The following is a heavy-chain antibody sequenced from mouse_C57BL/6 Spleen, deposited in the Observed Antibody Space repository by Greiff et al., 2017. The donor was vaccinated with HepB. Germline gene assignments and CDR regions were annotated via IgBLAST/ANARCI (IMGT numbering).Heavy chain of an antibody. CDR1: GYSFTDYN. CDR3: ASNYYGSSYYAMDY. V-gene: IGHV1-39*01. J-gene: IGHJ4*01. CDR2: INPNYGTT. D-gene: IGHD1-1*01. Sequence: EVKLMESGPELVKPGASVKISCKASGYSFTDYNMNWVKQSNGKSLEWIGVINPNYGTTSYNQKFKGKATLTVDQSSSTAYMQLNSLTSEDSAVYYCASNYYGSSYYAMDYWGQGTSVTVSS.